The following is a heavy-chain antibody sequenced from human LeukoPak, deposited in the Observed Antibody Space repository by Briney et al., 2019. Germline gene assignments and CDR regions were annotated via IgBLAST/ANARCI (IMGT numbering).Heavy chain of an antibody. J-gene: IGHJ4*02. CDR2: IKQDGSEK. Sequence: GVTLRLSCAASGFTFCSYWMSRLRPAPGQGLEWVANIKQDGSEKYYVDSVEDRFTICRNNAKNSLYLQMNSLRAEETAVYYGARVRRRVDPRGWAFDYWGQGTLVTVSS. CDR1: GFTFCSYW. CDR3: ARVRRRVDPRGWAFDY. D-gene: IGHD1-26*01. V-gene: IGHV3-7*01.